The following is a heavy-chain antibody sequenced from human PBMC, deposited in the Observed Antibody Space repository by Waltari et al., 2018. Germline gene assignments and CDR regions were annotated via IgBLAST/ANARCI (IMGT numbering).Heavy chain of an antibody. D-gene: IGHD3-22*01. CDR3: ARANYQITMIVVVPNWYFDL. V-gene: IGHV4-38-2*01. CDR2: IYHSGST. Sequence: QVQLQESGPGLVKPSETLSLTCAVSGYSISSGYYWGWIRQPPGKGLEWIGSIYHSGSTYYNPSLKSRVTISVDTSKNQFSLKLSSVTAADTAVYYCARANYQITMIVVVPNWYFDLWGRGTLVTVSS. J-gene: IGHJ2*01. CDR1: GYSISSGYY.